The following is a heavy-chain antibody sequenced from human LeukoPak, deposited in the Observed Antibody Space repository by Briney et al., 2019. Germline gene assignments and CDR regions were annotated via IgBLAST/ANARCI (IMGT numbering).Heavy chain of an antibody. Sequence: SGTLSLTCTVSGDSINSLDLWSWVRQPPGKGLEWIGEMYLSGTTHSNPSVKSRVTISIDKSKNQFLLNSSSVTAADTAVYYCAGLVGRYSSGLYYYYFDYWGQGTLVTVSS. CDR1: GDSINSLDL. CDR3: AGLVGRYSSGLYYYYFDY. V-gene: IGHV4-4*02. D-gene: IGHD3-22*01. CDR2: MYLSGTT. J-gene: IGHJ4*02.